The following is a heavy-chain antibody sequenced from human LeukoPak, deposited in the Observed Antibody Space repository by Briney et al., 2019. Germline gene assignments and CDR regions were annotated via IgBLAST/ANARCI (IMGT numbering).Heavy chain of an antibody. CDR3: ARTPHYCSGGSCYFDVFDI. D-gene: IGHD2-15*01. CDR1: GCTFSSYA. Sequence: ALVNVSCKASGCTFSSYAMSWVRQAPGQGLEWMGWIISYSDNPTYARNLQGRVTMTTDTSTRTAYMELRSLRSDDTAVYYCARTPHYCSGGSCYFDVFDIWGQGTMVTVSS. V-gene: IGHV1-18*01. CDR2: IISYSDNP. J-gene: IGHJ3*02.